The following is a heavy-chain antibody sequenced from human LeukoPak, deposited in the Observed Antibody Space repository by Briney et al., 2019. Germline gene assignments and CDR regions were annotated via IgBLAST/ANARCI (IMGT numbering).Heavy chain of an antibody. CDR2: ISSSGSTI. D-gene: IGHD1-26*01. Sequence: GGSLRLSCAASGFTFSNYEMNWVRQAPGKGLEWVSYISSSGSTIFYADSVEGRFTISRDNAKNSLYLQMHSLRAEDTAVYYCARDSGSYYPFAYWGQGTPVTVSS. CDR3: ARDSGSYYPFAY. J-gene: IGHJ4*02. CDR1: GFTFSNYE. V-gene: IGHV3-48*03.